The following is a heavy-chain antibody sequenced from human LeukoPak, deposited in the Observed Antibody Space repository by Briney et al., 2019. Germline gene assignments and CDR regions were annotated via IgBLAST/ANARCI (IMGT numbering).Heavy chain of an antibody. J-gene: IGHJ4*02. Sequence: KSSETLSLTCTVSGGSISSSTHYWGWMRQPPGKGLEWSGSIYYSGSTYYNPSLKSRVTISVDTSKNQFSLKLSSVTAADTAVYYCARLLPLASAYYFGYWGQGTLVTVSS. V-gene: IGHV4-39*01. CDR2: IYYSGST. CDR3: ARLLPLASAYYFGY. CDR1: GGSISSSTHY.